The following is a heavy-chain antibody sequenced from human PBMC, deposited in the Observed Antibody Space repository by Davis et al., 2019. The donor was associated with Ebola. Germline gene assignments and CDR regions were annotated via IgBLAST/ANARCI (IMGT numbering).Heavy chain of an antibody. Sequence: SETLSLTCAVYGGSFSGYYWSWIRQPPGKGLEWIGEINHSGRTNYNPSLKSRVTTSVDTSKNQFSLKLSSVTAADTAVYYCARRAVVVTPYYYYGMDVWGQGTTVTVSS. J-gene: IGHJ6*01. V-gene: IGHV4-34*01. CDR2: INHSGRT. D-gene: IGHD4-23*01. CDR1: GGSFSGYY. CDR3: ARRAVVVTPYYYYGMDV.